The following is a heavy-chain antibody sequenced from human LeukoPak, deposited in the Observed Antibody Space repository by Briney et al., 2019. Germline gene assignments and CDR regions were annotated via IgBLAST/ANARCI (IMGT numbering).Heavy chain of an antibody. CDR2: IKQEGSEK. Sequence: GGSLRLSCAVSGFTFSSYWMSWVRQAPGKGLEWVANIKQEGSEKTYVDSVKGRFTISSDNAQNSLYLQMNSLRAEDTAVYYCARVYSSTSGKNAFDIWGQGTMVTVSS. V-gene: IGHV3-7*03. CDR1: GFTFSSYW. CDR3: ARVYSSTSGKNAFDI. D-gene: IGHD6-6*01. J-gene: IGHJ3*02.